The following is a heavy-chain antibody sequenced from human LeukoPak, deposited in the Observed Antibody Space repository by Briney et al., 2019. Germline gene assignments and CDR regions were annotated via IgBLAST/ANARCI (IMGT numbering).Heavy chain of an antibody. CDR3: LVITMVRGPTCNWFDP. Sequence: GGSLRISCAASGFTFSSHAMHCVRQAPGKGLEWVAIISYDGSNKYYADSVKGRFTISRDNSKNTLYLQMNSLRAEDTAVYYCLVITMVRGPTCNWFDPWGQGTLVTVSS. D-gene: IGHD3-10*01. CDR2: ISYDGSNK. CDR1: GFTFSSHA. V-gene: IGHV3-30*04. J-gene: IGHJ5*02.